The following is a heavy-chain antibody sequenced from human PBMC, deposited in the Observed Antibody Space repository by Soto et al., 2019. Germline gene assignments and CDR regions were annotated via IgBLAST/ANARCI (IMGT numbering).Heavy chain of an antibody. J-gene: IGHJ6*02. D-gene: IGHD1-26*01. CDR1: GFTFSSYG. V-gene: IGHV3-30*18. Sequence: PVGSLRLSCAASGFTFSSYGMHWVRQAPGKGLEWVAVISYDGSNKYYADSVKGRFTISRDNSKNTLYLQMNSLRAEDTAVYYCAKDVVVGATTGLGDYYYYYGMDVCGQRTTVTVSS. CDR2: ISYDGSNK. CDR3: AKDVVVGATTGLGDYYYYYGMDV.